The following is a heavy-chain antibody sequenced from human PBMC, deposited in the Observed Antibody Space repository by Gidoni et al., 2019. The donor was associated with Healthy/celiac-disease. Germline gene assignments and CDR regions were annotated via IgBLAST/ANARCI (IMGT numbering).Heavy chain of an antibody. V-gene: IGHV3-9*01. CDR3: AKAVYSSGWSLFAY. Sequence: EVQRVESGGGLVPPGRSLRPSCEASGFTLDDYAMHWVRQAPGKGLEWCVGISWNSGSIGYADPVKGRFTISRDNAMYSLYLQMNSLRPEDTALYYCAKAVYSSGWSLFAYWGQGTLVAVSS. CDR2: ISWNSGSI. CDR1: GFTLDDYA. D-gene: IGHD6-19*01. J-gene: IGHJ4*02.